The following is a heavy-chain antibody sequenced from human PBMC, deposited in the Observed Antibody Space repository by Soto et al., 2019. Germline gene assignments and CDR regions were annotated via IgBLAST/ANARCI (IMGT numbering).Heavy chain of an antibody. J-gene: IGHJ6*02. CDR2: IYPGDSDT. V-gene: IGHV5-51*01. CDR1: GYSFTSYW. D-gene: IGHD4-4*01. Sequence: GESLKISCKGSGYSFTSYWIGWVRQMPGKGLEWMGIIYPGDSDTRYSPSFQGQVTISADKSISTAYLQWSSLKASDTAMYYCGVAATVTTHIGYYYGMDVWGQGTTVTVSS. CDR3: GVAATVTTHIGYYYGMDV.